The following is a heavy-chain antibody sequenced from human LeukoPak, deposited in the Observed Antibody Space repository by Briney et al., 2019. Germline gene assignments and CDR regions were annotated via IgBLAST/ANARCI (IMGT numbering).Heavy chain of an antibody. D-gene: IGHD2-2*01. CDR1: GCTFTSYA. Sequence: ASVKVSCKASGCTFTSYAVLWVRQAPGQRLEWMGWINAGNGDTRYSQKFQGRVTITRDTSASTAYIELRSLRSEDTAMYYCARGSTSDWPLDHWGQETLVTISS. CDR3: ARGSTSDWPLDH. J-gene: IGHJ4*02. CDR2: INAGNGDT. V-gene: IGHV1-3*01.